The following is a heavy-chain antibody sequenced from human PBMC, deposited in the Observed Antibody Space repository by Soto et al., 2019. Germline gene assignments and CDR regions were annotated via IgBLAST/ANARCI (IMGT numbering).Heavy chain of an antibody. V-gene: IGHV3-23*01. J-gene: IGHJ3*02. CDR2: ISSSGGNT. Sequence: EVQLLESGGGLVRPGGSLILSCAASGFNFSPYDMTWVRQAPGKGLAWVSTISSSGGNTYYADSVKGRFAISRDNSKNTLFLQMDSLRVDDTAVYFCAKARLQSVLRDPFDTWCQGTMLTVSS. CDR1: GFNFSPYD. D-gene: IGHD4-4*01. CDR3: AKARLQSVLRDPFDT.